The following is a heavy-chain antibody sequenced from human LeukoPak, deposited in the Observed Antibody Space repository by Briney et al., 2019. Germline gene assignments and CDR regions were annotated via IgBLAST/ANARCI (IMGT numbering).Heavy chain of an antibody. D-gene: IGHD3-22*01. CDR1: GFTFDDYA. CDR2: ISWNSGSI. Sequence: GGSLRLSCAASGFTFDDYAMHWVRQAPGKGLEWVSGISWNSGSIGYADSVKGRFTISRDNAENSLYLQMNSLRAEDTALYYCAKGGRVSSSLYYYDSSGHTDFDYWGQGTLVTVSS. CDR3: AKGGRVSSSLYYYDSSGHTDFDY. V-gene: IGHV3-9*01. J-gene: IGHJ4*02.